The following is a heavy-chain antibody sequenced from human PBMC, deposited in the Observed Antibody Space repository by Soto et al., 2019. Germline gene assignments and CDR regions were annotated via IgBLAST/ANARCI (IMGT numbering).Heavy chain of an antibody. J-gene: IGHJ5*01. Sequence: QVQLVQSGAEVKTPGASVKVSCKASGYTFATYDINWVRQAPGQGLEWMGWMNPNSGNTGYAQKFQGRLTMTRDTALSVAHRALSSLRNEDTAVYYCARSDGYNFNWLDSWGQGTLVTVSA. CDR1: GYTFATYD. CDR3: ARSDGYNFNWLDS. V-gene: IGHV1-8*01. D-gene: IGHD2-21*01. CDR2: MNPNSGNT.